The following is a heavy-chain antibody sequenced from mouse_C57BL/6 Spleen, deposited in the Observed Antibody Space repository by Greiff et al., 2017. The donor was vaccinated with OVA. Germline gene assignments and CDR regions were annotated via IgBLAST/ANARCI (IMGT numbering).Heavy chain of an antibody. D-gene: IGHD1-1*01. CDR1: GYTFTDYY. J-gene: IGHJ2*01. V-gene: IGHV1-26*01. Sequence: VQLQQSGPELVKPGASVKISCKASGYTFTDYYMNWVKQSHGKSLEWIGDINPNNGGTSYNQKFKGKATLTVDKSSSTAYMELRSLTSEDSAVYYCARQAVVADYFGYWGQGATRTVSS. CDR3: ARQAVVADYFGY. CDR2: INPNNGGT.